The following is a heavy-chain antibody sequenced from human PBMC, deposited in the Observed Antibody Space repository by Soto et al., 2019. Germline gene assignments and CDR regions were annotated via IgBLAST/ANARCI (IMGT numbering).Heavy chain of an antibody. CDR2: ISSYKSNT. Sequence: ASVKVSCKASGFTLTTYGITWVRQAPGEGLEWMGWISSYKSNTNYAQKFQGRVTITRDTSASTAYMERSSLRSEDTAVYFCARDRGYSYGNTWCQGTLVTVSS. CDR3: ARDRGYSYGNT. V-gene: IGHV1-18*01. CDR1: GFTLTTYG. J-gene: IGHJ5*02. D-gene: IGHD5-18*01.